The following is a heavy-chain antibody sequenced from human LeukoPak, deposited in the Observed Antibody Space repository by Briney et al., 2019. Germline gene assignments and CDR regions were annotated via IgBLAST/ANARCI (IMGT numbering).Heavy chain of an antibody. Sequence: ASVKVSCKSSGFTFTDEYIHWVRQAPGQGLEWMGWINPYSGAIIYAQKFQGRVTLTRDTSISTAYMELSRLTSGDTAVYYCARDPKSQLLLDYWGQGTLVTVSS. CDR1: GFTFTDEY. V-gene: IGHV1-2*02. D-gene: IGHD2-2*01. J-gene: IGHJ4*02. CDR2: INPYSGAI. CDR3: ARDPKSQLLLDY.